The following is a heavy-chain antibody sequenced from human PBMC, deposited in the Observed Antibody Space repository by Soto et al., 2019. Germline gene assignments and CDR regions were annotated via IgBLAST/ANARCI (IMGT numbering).Heavy chain of an antibody. D-gene: IGHD2-21*02. CDR3: ARGYWGGNSPGGWFDP. CDR1: GGTFSSYA. J-gene: IGHJ5*02. Sequence: QVQLVQFGAEVKKPGSSVKVSCKASGGTFSSYAISWVRQAPGQGLEWMGGIIPIFGTANYAQKFQGRVTITADESTSTAYMELSSLRSEDTAVYYCARGYWGGNSPGGWFDPWGQGTLVTVSS. V-gene: IGHV1-69*12. CDR2: IIPIFGTA.